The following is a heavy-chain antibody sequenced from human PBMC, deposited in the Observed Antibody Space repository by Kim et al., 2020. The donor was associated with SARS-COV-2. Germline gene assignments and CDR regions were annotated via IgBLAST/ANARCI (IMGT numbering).Heavy chain of an antibody. CDR2: IYYSGST. J-gene: IGHJ5*02. Sequence: SETLSLTCTVSGGSISSSSYYWGWIRQPPGKGLEWIGSIYYSGSTYYNPSLKSRVTISVDTSKNQFSLKLSAVTAADTAVYYCGLQLLFFKGWFDPWGQGTLVTVSS. V-gene: IGHV4-39*01. D-gene: IGHD2-2*01. CDR3: GLQLLFFKGWFDP. CDR1: GGSISSSSYY.